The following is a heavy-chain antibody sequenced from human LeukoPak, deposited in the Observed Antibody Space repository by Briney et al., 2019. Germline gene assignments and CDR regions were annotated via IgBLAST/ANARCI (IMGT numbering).Heavy chain of an antibody. D-gene: IGHD1-20*01. CDR3: ARGSTRYNWNGGWFDP. J-gene: IGHJ5*02. V-gene: IGHV4-34*01. CDR2: INHSGST. Sequence: PSETLSPTCAVYGGSFSGYYWSWIRQPPGKGLEWTGEINHSGSTNYNPSLKSRVTISVDTSKNQFSLKLSSVTAADTAVYYCARGSTRYNWNGGWFDPWGQGTLVTVSS. CDR1: GGSFSGYY.